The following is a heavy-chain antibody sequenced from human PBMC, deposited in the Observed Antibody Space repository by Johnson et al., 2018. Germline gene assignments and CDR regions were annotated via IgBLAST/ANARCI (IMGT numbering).Heavy chain of an antibody. D-gene: IGHD1-26*01. V-gene: IGHV1-69*04. CDR2: TIPILGIA. CDR3: ARGFGHSGSPFQH. Sequence: QVRLVQSGAEVKKPGSSVKVSCKASGGTFSSYTISWVRQAPGQGLEWMGRTIPILGIANYAQKFQGRVTITADKSTSTAYMELSSLRSEDTAVYYRARGFGHSGSPFQHWGQGTLVTVSS. J-gene: IGHJ1*01. CDR1: GGTFSSYT.